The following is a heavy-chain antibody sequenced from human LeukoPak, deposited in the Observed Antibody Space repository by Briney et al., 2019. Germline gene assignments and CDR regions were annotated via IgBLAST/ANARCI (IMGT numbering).Heavy chain of an antibody. CDR2: ITGSGDST. V-gene: IGHV3-23*01. D-gene: IGHD2-2*01. CDR1: GFTFSSYW. Sequence: GGSLRLSCVASGFTFSSYWMSWVRQAPRKGLEWVSAITGSGDSTYYADSVKGRFTISRDNSKNTLYLQMHSLRAEDTAVYYCAKEGCTSTNCYRSSADYWGQGTLLTVSS. CDR3: AKEGCTSTNCYRSSADY. J-gene: IGHJ4*02.